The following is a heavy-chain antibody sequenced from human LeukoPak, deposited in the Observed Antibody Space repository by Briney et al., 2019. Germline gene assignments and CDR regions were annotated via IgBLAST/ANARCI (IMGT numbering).Heavy chain of an antibody. J-gene: IGHJ4*02. CDR1: GFTFSSYW. V-gene: IGHV3-30*02. CDR3: AKDRRGYCSGGSCYYNFDY. CDR2: IRYDGSNK. D-gene: IGHD2-15*01. Sequence: GGSLRLSCAASGFTFSSYWMHWVRQAPGKGLEWVAFIRYDGSNKYYADSVKGRFTISRDNSKNTLYLQMNSLSAEDTAVYYCAKDRRGYCSGGSCYYNFDYWGQGTLVTVSA.